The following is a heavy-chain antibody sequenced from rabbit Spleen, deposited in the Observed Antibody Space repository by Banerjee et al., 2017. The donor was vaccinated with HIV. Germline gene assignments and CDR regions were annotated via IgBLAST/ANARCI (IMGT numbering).Heavy chain of an antibody. V-gene: IGHV1S45*01. D-gene: IGHD6-1*01. CDR2: IDTNDGDT. CDR1: GFSFSSGYD. CDR3: ARSLYVGYSYPHFNL. J-gene: IGHJ4*01. Sequence: QEQLVESGGDLVKPGASLTLICTASGFSFSSGYDMSWVRQAPGKGLEWIACIDTNDGDTDYANWPKGRFTISKTSSTTVTLQMTSLTAADTATYFCARSLYVGYSYPHFNLWGQGTLVTVS.